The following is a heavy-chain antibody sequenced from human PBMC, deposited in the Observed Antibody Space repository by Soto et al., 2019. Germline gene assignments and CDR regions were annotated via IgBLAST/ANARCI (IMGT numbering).Heavy chain of an antibody. V-gene: IGHV3-15*01. CDR2: IKSKTDGGTI. Sequence: EVQLVESGGGLVKPGGSLRLSCEASGFTFSNAWMRWVRQAPGKGPEWVGRIKSKTDGGTIDYAAPVKGRFTISRDDSKDRLYLQMDSMKTEDTAIYYCTTEPDPRYRSGGTWYMVIDYPCCGMGVWGQGTMVTVSS. CDR3: TTEPDPRYRSGGTWYMVIDYPCCGMGV. J-gene: IGHJ6*01. D-gene: IGHD2-15*01. CDR1: GFTFSNAW.